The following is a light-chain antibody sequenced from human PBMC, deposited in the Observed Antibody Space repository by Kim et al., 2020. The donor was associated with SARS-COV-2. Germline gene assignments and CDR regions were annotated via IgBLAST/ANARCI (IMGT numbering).Light chain of an antibody. J-gene: IGLJ1*01. Sequence: VSPGQTARITGAGDTLPEKQTYWYQKKSGQAPLLVIYKDNERPSGIPGRFSGSSSGTTVTLTISGVQAEDDADYYCQSADGSGTYVFGTGTKVTVL. CDR3: QSADGSGTYV. CDR2: KDN. CDR1: TLPEKQ. V-gene: IGLV3-25*03.